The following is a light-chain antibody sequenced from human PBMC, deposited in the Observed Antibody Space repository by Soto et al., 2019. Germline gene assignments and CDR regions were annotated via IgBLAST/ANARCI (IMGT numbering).Light chain of an antibody. CDR3: SSHTSSTLLLV. Sequence: QSALTQPASVSGSPGQSITISCTGTSSDVGGYNYDSWYQQHPGKAPKLMIYDVSNRPLGVSYRFSGSKSGYTATLTISALHAEDDADYYCSSHTSSTLLLVFGGGTKLTVL. J-gene: IGLJ2*01. V-gene: IGLV2-14*01. CDR2: DVS. CDR1: SSDVGGYNY.